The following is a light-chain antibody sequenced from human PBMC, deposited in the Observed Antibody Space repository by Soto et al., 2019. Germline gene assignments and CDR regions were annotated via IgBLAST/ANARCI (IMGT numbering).Light chain of an antibody. CDR3: QQYGSSPRT. CDR1: QSVSSY. Sequence: PATLSLSPGDRATLSCRASQSVSSYLAWYQQKPGQAPRLLIYDASNRATGIPARFSGGGSGTDFTLTISSLEPEDFAVYYCQQYGSSPRTFGQGTKVDI. V-gene: IGKV3-11*01. J-gene: IGKJ1*01. CDR2: DAS.